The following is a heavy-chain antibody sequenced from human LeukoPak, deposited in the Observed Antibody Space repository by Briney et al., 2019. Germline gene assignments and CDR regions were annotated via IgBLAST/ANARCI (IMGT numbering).Heavy chain of an antibody. J-gene: IGHJ3*02. CDR1: AGSINSGDYY. D-gene: IGHD3-22*01. CDR3: ARGIGTSYDSSRDAFDI. V-gene: IGHV4-61*02. CDR2: ICSPGTN. Sequence: SETLSLTCTVSAGSINSGDYYWRWLRQPAGKGLEWIGRICSPGTNYNYNPSLKSPVTISIDTSKNQFSLKLTSVTAADTAVYYCARGIGTSYDSSRDAFDIWGQGTMVTVSS.